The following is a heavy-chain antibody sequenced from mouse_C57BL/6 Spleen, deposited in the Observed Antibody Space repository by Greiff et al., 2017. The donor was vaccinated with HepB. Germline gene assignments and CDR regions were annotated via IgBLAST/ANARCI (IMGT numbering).Heavy chain of an antibody. D-gene: IGHD4-1*01. CDR1: GFTFSSYA. CDR2: ISDGGSYT. Sequence: DVMLLESGGGLVKPGGSLKLSCAASGFTFSSYAMSWVRQTPEKRLEWVATISDGGSYTYYPDNVKGRFTISRDNAKNNLYLQMSHLKSEDTAMYYCARDPLDWANGYYAMDYWGQGTSVTVSS. CDR3: ARDPLDWANGYYAMDY. J-gene: IGHJ4*01. V-gene: IGHV5-4*01.